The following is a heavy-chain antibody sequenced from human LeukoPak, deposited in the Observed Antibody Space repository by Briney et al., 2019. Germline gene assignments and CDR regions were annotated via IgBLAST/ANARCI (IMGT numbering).Heavy chain of an antibody. CDR1: GYTFTSYD. J-gene: IGHJ6*03. D-gene: IGHD2-2*01. CDR2: MNPNSGNT. CDR3: ASRVVPAASYYYYYMDV. Sequence: GASVKVSCKASGYTFTSYDINWVRQATGQGLEWMGWMNPNSGNTGYAQKFQGRVTMTRNTSISTAYMKLSSLRSEDTAVYYCASRVVPAASYYYYYMDVWGKGTTVTVSS. V-gene: IGHV1-8*01.